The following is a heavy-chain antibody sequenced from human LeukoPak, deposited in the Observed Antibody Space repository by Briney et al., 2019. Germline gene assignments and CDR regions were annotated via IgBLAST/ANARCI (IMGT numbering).Heavy chain of an antibody. Sequence: GGSLRLSCAASGFTFSKYWMLWVRQAPGKGLQSVSRINTDGTVTTYADSVKGRFTVSRDNADNTMFLQMNSVRDEDTAVYYCARTIVVVPAAILRVGVNWFDPWGQGTLVTVSS. CDR2: INTDGTVT. CDR1: GFTFSKYW. D-gene: IGHD2-2*01. CDR3: ARTIVVVPAAILRVGVNWFDP. V-gene: IGHV3-74*01. J-gene: IGHJ5*02.